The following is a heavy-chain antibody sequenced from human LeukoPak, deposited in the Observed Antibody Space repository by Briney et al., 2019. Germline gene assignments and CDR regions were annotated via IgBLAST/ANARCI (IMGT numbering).Heavy chain of an antibody. Sequence: SQTLSLTCAISGDSVSSNRVTWNWIRQSPSRGLEWLGRTYYRSKWSTDYAVSVTGRITINSDTSKNQFSLQLNSVTAEDTATYYCGRAVGGVFDYWGQGTLVTVSS. CDR2: TYYRSKWST. J-gene: IGHJ4*02. CDR3: GRAVGGVFDY. D-gene: IGHD3-3*01. V-gene: IGHV6-1*01. CDR1: GDSVSSNRVT.